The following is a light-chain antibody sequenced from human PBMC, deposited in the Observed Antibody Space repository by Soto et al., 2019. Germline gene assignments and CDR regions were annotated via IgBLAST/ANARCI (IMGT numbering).Light chain of an antibody. V-gene: IGKV3-11*01. J-gene: IGKJ5*01. CDR3: QQRSNWPPT. CDR1: QSVSSY. CDR2: DAS. Sequence: EIVLTQSPATLSLSPGERATLSCRASQSVSSYLAWYQQKPGQAPSLLIYDASNRATGIPARFIGSGSGTDVTLPISILEPEDFAVYYCQQRSNWPPTCGQGTRLEI.